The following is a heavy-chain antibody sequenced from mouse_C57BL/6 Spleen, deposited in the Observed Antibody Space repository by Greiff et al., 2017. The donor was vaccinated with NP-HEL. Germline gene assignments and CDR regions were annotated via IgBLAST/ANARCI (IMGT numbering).Heavy chain of an antibody. J-gene: IGHJ2*01. CDR3: AKNYYGSSPGYFDY. Sequence: QVPLKQSGPGLVQPSQSLSITCTVSGFSLTSYGVHWVRQSPGKGLEWLGVIWSGGSTDYNAAFISRLSISKDNSKSQVFFKMNSLQADDTAIYYCAKNYYGSSPGYFDYWGQGTTLTVSS. V-gene: IGHV2-2*01. CDR2: IWSGGST. CDR1: GFSLTSYG. D-gene: IGHD1-1*01.